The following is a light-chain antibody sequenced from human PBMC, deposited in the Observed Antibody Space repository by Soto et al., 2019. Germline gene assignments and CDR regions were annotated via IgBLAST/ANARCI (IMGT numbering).Light chain of an antibody. Sequence: QSVLTQPPSASGTPGQRVTISCSGSSSNIGSHTVNWYQQLPGTAPRLLIYNTYYRPSGVPDRFSGSKSGTSASLAISGLQSEDEADYYCAAWDDSLNGVVFGGGTKRPVL. CDR2: NTY. CDR1: SSNIGSHT. J-gene: IGLJ2*01. V-gene: IGLV1-44*01. CDR3: AAWDDSLNGVV.